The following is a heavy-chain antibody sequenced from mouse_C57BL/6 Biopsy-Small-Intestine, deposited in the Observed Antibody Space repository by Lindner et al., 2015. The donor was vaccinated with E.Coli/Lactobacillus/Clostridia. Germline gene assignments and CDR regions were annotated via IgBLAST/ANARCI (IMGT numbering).Heavy chain of an antibody. J-gene: IGHJ2*01. CDR3: SKDWGDS. V-gene: IGHV1-80*01. CDR1: GYAFSSFW. CDR2: IYPGDGET. D-gene: IGHD4-1*01. Sequence: VQLQESGAELVKPGPSVKISCKASGYAFSSFWMNWVKERPGKGLEWIGQIYPGDGETKYNGKFKGKATLTADKSSSTAYMQLSSLTSEDSAVYFCSKDWGDSWGQGTTLTVSS.